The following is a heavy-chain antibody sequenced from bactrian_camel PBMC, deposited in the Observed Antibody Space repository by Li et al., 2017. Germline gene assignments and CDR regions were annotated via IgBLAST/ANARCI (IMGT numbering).Heavy chain of an antibody. CDR3: AADRRFWESYIRSDYVSDFDF. D-gene: IGHD4*01. J-gene: IGHJ6*01. V-gene: IGHV3S53*01. Sequence: HVQLVESGGGSGQPGGSLRLSCTASRYTYRSCMGWFRQAPGKEREQVAVFIYTFGRSTRYADSVKGRFTISQDATNTVHLQMNSLEPDDTAMHYCAADRRFWESYIRSDYVSDFDFWGQGTQVTVS. CDR2: FIYTFGRST. CDR1: RYTYRSC.